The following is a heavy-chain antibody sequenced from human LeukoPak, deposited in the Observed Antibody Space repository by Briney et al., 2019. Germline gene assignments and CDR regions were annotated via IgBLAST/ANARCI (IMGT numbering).Heavy chain of an antibody. D-gene: IGHD5-24*01. J-gene: IGHJ4*02. CDR2: IYTSGST. CDR3: ARGRVEMATIDFDY. V-gene: IGHV4-61*02. Sequence: SETLSLTCTVSGDSISSGSYDWGWIRQPAGRGLEWIGRIYTSGSTNYNPSLKSRVTISVNTSKNQFSLKLSSVTAADTAMYYCARGRVEMATIDFDYWGQGTLVTVSS. CDR1: GDSISSGSYD.